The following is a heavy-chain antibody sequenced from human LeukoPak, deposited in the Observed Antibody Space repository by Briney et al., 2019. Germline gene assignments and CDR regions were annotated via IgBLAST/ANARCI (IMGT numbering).Heavy chain of an antibody. CDR2: IYHSGST. Sequence: SETLSLTCTVSRYDINSVYYWGWIRQPPGKGLEWTGSIYHSGSTYYNASLKSRVTISMDTSRNKFSLNLNSVTAADTAVYYCARAGGYYGSGSFLDYWGQGLLVTVSS. J-gene: IGHJ4*02. V-gene: IGHV4-38-2*02. D-gene: IGHD3-10*01. CDR1: RYDINSVYY. CDR3: ARAGGYYGSGSFLDY.